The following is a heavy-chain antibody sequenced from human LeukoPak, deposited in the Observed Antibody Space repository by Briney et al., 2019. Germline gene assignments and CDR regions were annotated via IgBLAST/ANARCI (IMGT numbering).Heavy chain of an antibody. Sequence: GGSLRLSCAASGFTFSNAWMSWVRQAPGKGLEWVGRIKSKTDGGTADYAAPVKGRFTISRDDSKNTLYLQMNSLKTDDTAVYYCTTDLPTYYYDSSADYWGQGTLVTVSS. D-gene: IGHD3-22*01. CDR3: TTDLPTYYYDSSADY. J-gene: IGHJ4*02. CDR2: IKSKTDGGTA. CDR1: GFTFSNAW. V-gene: IGHV3-15*01.